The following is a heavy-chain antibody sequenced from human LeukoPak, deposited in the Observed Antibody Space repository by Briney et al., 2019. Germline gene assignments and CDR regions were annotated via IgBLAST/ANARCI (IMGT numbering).Heavy chain of an antibody. CDR1: GGTFSSYA. CDR2: IIPIFGTA. J-gene: IGHJ5*02. CDR3: ARSLGVGAAEVNWFDP. Sequence: GASVKVSCKASGGTFSSYAISWVRQAPGQGLEWMGGIIPIFGTANYAQKFQGRVTITADESTSTAYMELSSLRSEDTAVYYCARSLGVGAAEVNWFDPWGQGTLVTVSS. D-gene: IGHD1-26*01. V-gene: IGHV1-69*13.